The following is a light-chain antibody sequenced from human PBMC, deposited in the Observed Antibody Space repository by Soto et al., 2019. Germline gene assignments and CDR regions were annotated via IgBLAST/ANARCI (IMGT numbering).Light chain of an antibody. CDR3: SSYSGTNYHYV. V-gene: IGLV2-8*01. CDR2: EVS. Sequence: QSLLTQPPSASGSFGQSVTISCTGTSSDFGGYNYVSWYQQHPGKAPKLMIYEVSERPSGVPDRFSGSKSGNTASLAVSGLQADDEADYYCSSYSGTNYHYVFGTGTKDTVL. J-gene: IGLJ1*01. CDR1: SSDFGGYNY.